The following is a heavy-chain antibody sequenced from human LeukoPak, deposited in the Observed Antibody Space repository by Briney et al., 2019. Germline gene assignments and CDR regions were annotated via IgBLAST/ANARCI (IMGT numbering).Heavy chain of an antibody. V-gene: IGHV4-59*08. CDR1: GGSISSYY. CDR3: ARLAAGKGFDY. J-gene: IGHJ4*02. CDR2: IYYSGST. Sequence: PSETLSLTCTVSGGSISSYYWSWIRRPPGKGLGWIGYIYYSGSTNYNPSLKSRVTISVDTSKNQFSLKLSSVTAADTAVYYCARLAAGKGFDYWGQGTLVTVSS. D-gene: IGHD6-13*01.